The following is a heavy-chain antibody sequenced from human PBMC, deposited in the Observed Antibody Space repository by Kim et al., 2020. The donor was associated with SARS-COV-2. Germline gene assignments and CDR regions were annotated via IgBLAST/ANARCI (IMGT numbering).Heavy chain of an antibody. CDR1: GDSVSSNSAA. CDR3: AREPYSSSYYYYYYYGMDV. J-gene: IGHJ6*02. Sequence: SQTLSLSCAISGDSVSSNSAAWNWIRQSPSRGLEWLGRTYYRSKWYNDYAVSVKSRITINPDTSKNQFSLQLNSVTPEDTAVYYCAREPYSSSYYYYYYYGMDVWGQGTTVTVSS. D-gene: IGHD6-6*01. CDR2: TYYRSKWYN. V-gene: IGHV6-1*01.